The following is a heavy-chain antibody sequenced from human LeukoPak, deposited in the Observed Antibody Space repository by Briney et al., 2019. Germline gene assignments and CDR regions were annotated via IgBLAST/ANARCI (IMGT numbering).Heavy chain of an antibody. CDR1: GFTVSSNY. CDR2: IYSGDRT. Sequence: PGGSLRLSCAVSGFTVSSNYMSWVRQAPGKGLEWVSVIYSGDRTNYADSVKGRFTISRDNSKNTLYLQMNSLRAEDTAVYYCAKDPSFRPGYFDYWGQGALVTVSS. V-gene: IGHV3-53*05. J-gene: IGHJ4*02. CDR3: AKDPSFRPGYFDY.